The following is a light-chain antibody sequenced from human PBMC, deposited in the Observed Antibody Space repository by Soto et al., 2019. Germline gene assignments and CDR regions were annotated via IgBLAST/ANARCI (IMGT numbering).Light chain of an antibody. CDR2: EVS. J-gene: IGKJ5*01. Sequence: DVVMNQTPLSLSVAPGQPASISCKSSQSLLHITGETFLFWYLQKPGQSPQLLIYEVSTRVSGVPDRFSGSGSGTDFTLEISRVGTDDVGIYYCMQSTQLPPTVGQGTRLEIK. V-gene: IGKV2D-29*02. CDR1: QSLLHITGETF. CDR3: MQSTQLPPT.